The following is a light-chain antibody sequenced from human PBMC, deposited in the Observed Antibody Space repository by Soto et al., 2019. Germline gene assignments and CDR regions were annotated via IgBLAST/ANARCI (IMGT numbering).Light chain of an antibody. CDR3: QQCGSSPIT. J-gene: IGKJ5*01. CDR2: GAS. V-gene: IGKV3-20*01. Sequence: EIVLTQSPCTLSFSPGERATLSCRASQSVSSSYLAWYQQKPGQAPRLLIYGASSRATGIPDRFSGSGSGTDFTLTISRLEPEDFAVYYCQQCGSSPITFGQGTRLEIK. CDR1: QSVSSSY.